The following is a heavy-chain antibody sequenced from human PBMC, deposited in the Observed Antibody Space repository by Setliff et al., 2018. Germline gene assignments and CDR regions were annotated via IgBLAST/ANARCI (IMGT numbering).Heavy chain of an antibody. D-gene: IGHD3-16*01. J-gene: IGHJ3*02. V-gene: IGHV1-2*02. Sequence: ASVKVSCKASGYTFTGYYMHWVRQAPGQGLEWMGWINPNSGATIYAQKFQGRVTMTSDTSISTAYMELGRLRSDDTAVYFCARDGGGDSDAFDIWGQGTVVTVSS. CDR3: ARDGGGDSDAFDI. CDR1: GYTFTGYY. CDR2: INPNSGAT.